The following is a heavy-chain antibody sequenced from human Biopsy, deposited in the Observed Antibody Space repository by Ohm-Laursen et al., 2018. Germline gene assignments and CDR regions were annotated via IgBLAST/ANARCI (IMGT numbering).Heavy chain of an antibody. Sequence: AASVKASCKASGGTFSSYVISWVRQAPGQGLEWMGRIIPTFDTPTYAPDFQGRVTFTADKSTGTAHLDLSRLRSEDMAIYYCAGGAAKGNPYDHWGQGTLVTVSS. CDR2: IIPTFDTP. D-gene: IGHD3-10*01. CDR1: GGTFSSYV. J-gene: IGHJ5*02. CDR3: AGGAAKGNPYDH. V-gene: IGHV1-69*06.